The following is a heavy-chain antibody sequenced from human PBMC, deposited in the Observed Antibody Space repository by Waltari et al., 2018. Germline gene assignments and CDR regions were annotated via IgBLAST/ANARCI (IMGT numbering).Heavy chain of an antibody. CDR3: ARLLRTGGDFDY. CDR1: GGSISSSSYY. Sequence: QVQLQQWGAGLLKPSETLSLTCTVSGGSISSSSYYWGWISQPPRKGLEWIGSIYYSGSTYYNPSLKSRVTISVDTSKNQFTLKLSSVTAADTAVYYCARLLRTGGDFDYWGQGTLVTVSS. D-gene: IGHD2-21*01. CDR2: IYYSGST. V-gene: IGHV4-39*01. J-gene: IGHJ4*02.